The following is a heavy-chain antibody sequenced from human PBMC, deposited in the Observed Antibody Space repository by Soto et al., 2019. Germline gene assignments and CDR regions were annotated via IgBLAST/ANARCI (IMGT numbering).Heavy chain of an antibody. D-gene: IGHD3-10*01. V-gene: IGHV1-18*01. CDR1: GYTFTSYG. CDR3: ARERAGYYGSGRYEAAFDY. J-gene: IGHJ4*02. Sequence: SVKVSCKASGYTFTSYGISWVRQAPGQGLEWMGWMIPYNGTANYAQKLQGRVTITADKSTSTAYMELRSLRSEDTAVYYCARERAGYYGSGRYEAAFDYWGQGTLVTVSS. CDR2: MIPYNGTA.